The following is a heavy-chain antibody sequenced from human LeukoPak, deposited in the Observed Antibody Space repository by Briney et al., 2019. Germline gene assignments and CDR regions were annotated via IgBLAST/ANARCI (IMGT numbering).Heavy chain of an antibody. CDR1: EFTFSNYG. Sequence: GGSLRLSCAASEFTFSNYGMHWVRQAPGKGLEWVAVISYDGSNKYYADSVKGRFIISRDNSKNTLYLQMNSLRAEDTAVYYCAKALTIAVAGTFDYWGQGTLVTVSS. J-gene: IGHJ4*02. CDR2: ISYDGSNK. CDR3: AKALTIAVAGTFDY. D-gene: IGHD6-19*01. V-gene: IGHV3-30*18.